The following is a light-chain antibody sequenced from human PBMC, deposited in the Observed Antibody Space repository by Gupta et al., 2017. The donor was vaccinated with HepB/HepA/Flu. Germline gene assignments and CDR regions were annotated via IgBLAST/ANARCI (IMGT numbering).Light chain of an antibody. Sequence: EAVMTQSPVSLPVTLGQPASISCRSSSSLVHRDGNNYLNWFQQRPGQSPMRLIYGVFNRDSGVPDRFSGSGSGTDFTLRISRLDAEDVGVYYCMQAIHWPWTFGQGTKVEI. V-gene: IGKV2-30*02. CDR3: MQAIHWPWT. J-gene: IGKJ1*01. CDR2: GVF. CDR1: SSLVHRDGNNY.